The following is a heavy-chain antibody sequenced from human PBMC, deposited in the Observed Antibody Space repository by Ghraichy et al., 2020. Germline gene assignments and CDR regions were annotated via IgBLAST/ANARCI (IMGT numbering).Heavy chain of an antibody. CDR2: ISISGSTI. CDR3: ARRMGGTSYYYYGMDV. CDR1: GFTFSDYY. J-gene: IGHJ6*02. Sequence: LSLTCAASGFTFSDYYMSWIRQAPGKGLEWLSYISISGSTIYYADSVKGRFTISRDNAKNSLYLQMNSLRDEDTAVYYCARRMGGTSYYYYGMDVWGQGTTVTVSS. V-gene: IGHV3-11*01. D-gene: IGHD1-26*01.